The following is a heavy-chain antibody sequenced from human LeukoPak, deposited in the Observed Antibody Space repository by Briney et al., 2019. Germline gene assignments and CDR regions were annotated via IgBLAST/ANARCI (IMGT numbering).Heavy chain of an antibody. D-gene: IGHD1-26*01. Sequence: GAAVKVSCKASGYTFIHYFIHWVRQAPGQGLEWMGRINSDSGGTEYAQRFQGRVTMTRDTSITTVYMELHSLTFDDAAVYYCARDLSSTPNWELDYWGQEALVTVSS. CDR1: GYTFIHYF. J-gene: IGHJ4*02. CDR2: INSDSGGT. V-gene: IGHV1-2*06. CDR3: ARDLSSTPNWELDY.